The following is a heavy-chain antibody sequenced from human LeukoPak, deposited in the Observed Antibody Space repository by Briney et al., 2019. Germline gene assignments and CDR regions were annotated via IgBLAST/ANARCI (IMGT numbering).Heavy chain of an antibody. V-gene: IGHV3-30-3*01. J-gene: IGHJ4*02. CDR2: ISYDGSNK. CDR3: ARGNIAVAEDY. D-gene: IGHD6-13*01. Sequence: GGSLRLSCAASGFTFSSYAMHWVRQAPGKGLEWVAVISYDGSNKYYADSVKGRFTISRDNSKNTLYLQMNSLRAEDTAVYYCARGNIAVAEDYWGQGTLVTVSS. CDR1: GFTFSSYA.